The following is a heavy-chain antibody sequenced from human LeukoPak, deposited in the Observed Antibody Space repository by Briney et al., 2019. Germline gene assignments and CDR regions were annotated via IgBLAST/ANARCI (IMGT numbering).Heavy chain of an antibody. CDR1: GFTFSSYA. V-gene: IGHV3-23*03. CDR2: IYRRGDT. CDR3: AKVYSARTYAFDM. D-gene: IGHD6-6*01. J-gene: IGHJ3*02. Sequence: GGSLRLSCAASGFTFSSYAKSWVRQAPGKGLEWVSVIYRRGDTDYADSVKGRFSVSRDSYGNTLYLQMNSLRGEDTAVYYCAKVYSARTYAFDMWGQGTVVSVSA.